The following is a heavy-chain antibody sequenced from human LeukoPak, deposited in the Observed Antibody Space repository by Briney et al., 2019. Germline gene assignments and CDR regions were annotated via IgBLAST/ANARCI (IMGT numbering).Heavy chain of an antibody. CDR3: ARAGRTWILDPNKIPLDY. CDR2: IIPITGTA. CDR1: GDTFTSYA. V-gene: IGHV1-69*05. J-gene: IGHJ4*02. Sequence: ASVKVSCKASGDTFTSYAISWVRQAPGQGLEWMGRIIPITGTANYAQKLQGRVTITTDESTSTAYMELSSLRSEDTAVYYCARAGRTWILDPNKIPLDYWGQGTLVTVSS. D-gene: IGHD5-18*01.